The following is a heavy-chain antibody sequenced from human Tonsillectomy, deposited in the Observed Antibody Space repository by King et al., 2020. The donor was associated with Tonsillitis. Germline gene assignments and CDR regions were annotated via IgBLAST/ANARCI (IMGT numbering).Heavy chain of an antibody. J-gene: IGHJ5*02. CDR1: GGTFSSYA. D-gene: IGHD2-2*03. V-gene: IGHV1-69*01. CDR2: IIPIFDTR. CDR3: ARGGMDMNWFAP. Sequence: QLVQSGAEVKKPGSSVKVSCKASGGTFSSYAISWVRQAPGQGLEWMGGIIPIFDTRNYAQKFRDRVTISADESTSTVYMEMSSLKSEDAAVYYCARGGMDMNWFAPWCQGTLVTVS.